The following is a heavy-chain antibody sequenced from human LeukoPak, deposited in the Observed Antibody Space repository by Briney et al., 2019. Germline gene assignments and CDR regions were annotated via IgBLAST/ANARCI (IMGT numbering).Heavy chain of an antibody. V-gene: IGHV3-9*01. CDR3: AKGEMAPNDAFDI. J-gene: IGHJ3*02. Sequence: GRSLRLSCAASGFTFDDYAMHWVRQAPGKGLEWVSGISWNSGSIGYADSVKGRFTISRDNAKNSLYLQMNSLRAEDTALYYCAKGEMAPNDAFDIWGQGTMVTVSS. CDR1: GFTFDDYA. CDR2: ISWNSGSI. D-gene: IGHD5-24*01.